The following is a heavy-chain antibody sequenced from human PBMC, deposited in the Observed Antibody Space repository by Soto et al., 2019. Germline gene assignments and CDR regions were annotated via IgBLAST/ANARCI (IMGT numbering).Heavy chain of an antibody. CDR1: GFTFSDYY. V-gene: IGHV3-11*06. D-gene: IGHD5-12*01. Sequence: GGSLRLSCAASGFTFSDYYMSWIRQAPGKGLEWVSYISSSSSYTNYADSVKGRFTISRDNAKNSLYLQMNSLRAEDTAVYYCARDRATITRVGYFDYWGQGTLVTVSS. CDR2: ISSSSSYT. CDR3: ARDRATITRVGYFDY. J-gene: IGHJ4*02.